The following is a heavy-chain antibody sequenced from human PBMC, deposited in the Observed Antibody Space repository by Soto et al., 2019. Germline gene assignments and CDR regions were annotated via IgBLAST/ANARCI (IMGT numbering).Heavy chain of an antibody. Sequence: QVQLQEWGPGLVKPSETLSLTCTVSGGPISSYYWSWIRQPPGKGLEWIGYIYYTGSTNYNPSLTSRVTISVDTSKNQFSLKLRSVTAADTAVYYCARAFGSTMPSLIWGQGTLVTVSS. D-gene: IGHD2-2*01. CDR3: ARAFGSTMPSLI. CDR1: GGPISSYY. CDR2: IYYTGST. J-gene: IGHJ4*02. V-gene: IGHV4-59*01.